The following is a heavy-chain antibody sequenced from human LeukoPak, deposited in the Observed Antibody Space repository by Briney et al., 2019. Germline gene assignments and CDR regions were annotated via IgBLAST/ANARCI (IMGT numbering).Heavy chain of an antibody. CDR3: ARDFYMVRGVIGPD. J-gene: IGHJ4*02. Sequence: GGSLRLSCAASGFTFSSYAMHGVRQAPGKGLEWVAVISYDGSNKYYAHSVKGRFTISRDNSKNTLYLQMNSLRAEDTAVYYCARDFYMVRGVIGPDWGQGTLVTVSS. CDR2: ISYDGSNK. D-gene: IGHD3-10*01. V-gene: IGHV3-30-3*01. CDR1: GFTFSSYA.